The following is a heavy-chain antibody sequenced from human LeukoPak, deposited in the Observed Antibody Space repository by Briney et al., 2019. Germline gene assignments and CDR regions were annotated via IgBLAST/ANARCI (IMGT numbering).Heavy chain of an antibody. J-gene: IGHJ4*02. CDR2: ISYDGSNK. V-gene: IGHV3-30-3*01. CDR3: ARGYRGNHHSGSYGGQLN. CDR1: GFTFSSYG. Sequence: GGSLRLSCAASGFTFSSYGMHWVRQAPGKGLEWVAVISYDGSNKYYADSVKGQFTISRDNSKNTLYLQMNSLRAEDTAVYYCARGYRGNHHSGSYGGQLNWGQGTLVTVSS. D-gene: IGHD1-26*01.